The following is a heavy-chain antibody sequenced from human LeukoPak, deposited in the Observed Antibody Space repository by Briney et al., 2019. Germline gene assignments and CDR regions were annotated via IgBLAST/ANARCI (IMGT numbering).Heavy chain of an antibody. D-gene: IGHD3-22*01. Sequence: PGRSLRLSCAASGFTFNSYAMHWVRQAPGRGLEWVAVISYDGSNKYYADSVKGRFTISRDNAKNSLYLQMNGLRAEDTAVYYCASNGGYYYDSSLDYWGQGTLVTVSS. CDR1: GFTFNSYA. J-gene: IGHJ4*02. V-gene: IGHV3-30-3*01. CDR3: ASNGGYYYDSSLDY. CDR2: ISYDGSNK.